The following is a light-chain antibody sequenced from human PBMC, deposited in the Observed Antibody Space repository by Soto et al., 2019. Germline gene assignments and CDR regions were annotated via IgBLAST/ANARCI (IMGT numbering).Light chain of an antibody. CDR3: QQFDTTSRT. CDR1: QSIDRS. CDR2: KAS. Sequence: DIQMTQSPSTLSASVGDTVTITCRASQSIDRSLAWYQPKPGKAPKLLIYKASDLQRGVPSRFSGSGSGTEFTLTISSLQPDDLATYYCQQFDTTSRTFGQGTKVEIK. J-gene: IGKJ1*01. V-gene: IGKV1-5*03.